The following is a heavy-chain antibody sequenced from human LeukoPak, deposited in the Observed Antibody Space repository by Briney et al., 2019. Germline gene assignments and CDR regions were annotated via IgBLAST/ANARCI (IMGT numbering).Heavy chain of an antibody. CDR1: GGSISSSSYY. CDR3: ARGRRPRFKHFDY. Sequence: SETLSLTCTVSGGSISSSSYYWGWIRQPPGKGLEWIGSIYYSGSTYYNPSLKSRVTISVDTSKNQFSLKLSSVTAADTAVYYCARGRRPRFKHFDYWGQGTLVTVSS. D-gene: IGHD3-3*01. V-gene: IGHV4-39*01. CDR2: IYYSGST. J-gene: IGHJ4*02.